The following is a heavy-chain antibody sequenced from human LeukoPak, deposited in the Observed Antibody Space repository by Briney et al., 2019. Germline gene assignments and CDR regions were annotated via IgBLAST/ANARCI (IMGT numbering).Heavy chain of an antibody. CDR3: ARDFLAGIGYGDY. CDR2: INTYNGNT. Sequence: ASVTVSCKTSGYSFTNYGISWVRQAPGQGLEWMGWINTYNGNTDYIQKLQGRVTMTTDTSTSTAYMELRSLTSDDTAVYYCARDFLAGIGYGDYWGQGTLVAVYS. D-gene: IGHD6-19*01. V-gene: IGHV1-18*01. J-gene: IGHJ4*02. CDR1: GYSFTNYG.